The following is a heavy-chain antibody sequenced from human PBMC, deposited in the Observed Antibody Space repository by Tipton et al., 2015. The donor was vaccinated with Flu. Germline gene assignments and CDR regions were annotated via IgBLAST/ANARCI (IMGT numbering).Heavy chain of an antibody. V-gene: IGHV3-15*01. D-gene: IGHD3-3*01. CDR1: GFTFSNAW. CDR3: TTDVEFWSGLYYMDV. J-gene: IGHJ6*03. CDR2: IKSKTDGGTT. Sequence: SLRLSCAASGFTFSNAWMSWVRQAPGKGLEWVGRIKSKTDGGTTDYAAPVKGRFTISRDDSKNTLYLQMNSLKTEDTAVYYCTTDVEFWSGLYYMDVWGKGTTVTVSS.